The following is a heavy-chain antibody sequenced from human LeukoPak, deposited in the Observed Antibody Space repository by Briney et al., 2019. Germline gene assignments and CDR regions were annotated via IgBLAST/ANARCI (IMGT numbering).Heavy chain of an antibody. CDR2: INPNSGGT. V-gene: IGHV1-2*04. Sequence: EASVKVSCKASGYTFTGYYMHWVRQAPGQGLEWMGWINPNSGGTNYAQKFQGWVTMTRDTSISTAYMELSRLRSDDTAVYYCARSNYYDSSGYGLNAFDIWGQGTMVTVSS. CDR1: GYTFTGYY. J-gene: IGHJ3*02. CDR3: ARSNYYDSSGYGLNAFDI. D-gene: IGHD3-22*01.